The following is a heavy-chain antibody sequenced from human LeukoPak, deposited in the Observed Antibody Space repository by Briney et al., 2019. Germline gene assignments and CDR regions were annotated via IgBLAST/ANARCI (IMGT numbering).Heavy chain of an antibody. D-gene: IGHD5-18*01. V-gene: IGHV3-21*01. J-gene: IGHJ4*02. Sequence: GGSLRLSCAASGFTFSSYSMNWVRQAPGKGLEWVSSISTSSSYIYYSDSVKGRFTISRDNAKNSLYLQMNSLRAEDTAVYYWAKDNLGYSYGYFDYWGQGILVTVSS. CDR1: GFTFSSYS. CDR2: ISTSSSYI. CDR3: AKDNLGYSYGYFDY.